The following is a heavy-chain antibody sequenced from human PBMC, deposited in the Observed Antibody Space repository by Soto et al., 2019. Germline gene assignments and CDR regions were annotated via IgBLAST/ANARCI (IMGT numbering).Heavy chain of an antibody. CDR1: GYNFPIYW. CDR2: IYPGDSDT. CDR3: ARQGSGGGGDY. J-gene: IGHJ4*02. Sequence: RGESLKISCKASGYNFPIYWIAWVRQMPGKGLEWMGLIYPGDSDTRYSPSFQGQVTLSADKSITTAYLQLSSLKASDTAMYYCARQGSGGGGDYWGQGTLVTVSS. D-gene: IGHD6-19*01. V-gene: IGHV5-51*01.